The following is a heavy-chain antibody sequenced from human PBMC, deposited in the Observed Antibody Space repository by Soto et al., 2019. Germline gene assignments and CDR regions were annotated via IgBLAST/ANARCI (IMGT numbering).Heavy chain of an antibody. V-gene: IGHV3-21*01. Sequence: GGSLRLSCAASGFTFSSYSMNWVRQAPGKGLEWVSSISSSSSYIYYADSVKGRFTISRDNAKNSLYLQMNSLRAEDTAVYYCARKNEYYDILTGWNYYYMDVWGKGTTVTVSS. CDR1: GFTFSSYS. CDR2: ISSSSSYI. D-gene: IGHD3-9*01. CDR3: ARKNEYYDILTGWNYYYMDV. J-gene: IGHJ6*03.